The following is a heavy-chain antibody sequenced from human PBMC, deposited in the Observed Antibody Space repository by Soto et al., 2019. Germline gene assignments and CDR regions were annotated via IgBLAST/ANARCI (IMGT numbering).Heavy chain of an antibody. V-gene: IGHV1-69*02. D-gene: IGHD6-13*01. CDR1: GGTFSSYT. CDR2: IIPILGIA. CDR3: ARAPRGGSSWPFDY. J-gene: IGHJ4*02. Sequence: QVQLVQSGAAVKKPGSSVKVSCKASGGTFSSYTISWVRQAPGQGLEWMGRIIPILGIANYAQKFQGRVTITADKSTSTAYMELSSLRSEDTAVYYCARAPRGGSSWPFDYWGQGTLVTVSS.